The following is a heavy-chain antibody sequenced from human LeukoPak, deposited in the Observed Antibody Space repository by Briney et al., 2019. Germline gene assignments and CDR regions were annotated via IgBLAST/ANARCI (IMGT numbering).Heavy chain of an antibody. Sequence: PGRSLRLSCAASGFTFSSYGMHRVPQAPGKGLEWGAVISYDGSNKYYADSVKGRFTISRDKTKNTLYLQRNSLRAEDTAVYYCAKDSAYCGGDCYHFDYWGQGTLVTVSS. D-gene: IGHD2-21*02. J-gene: IGHJ4*02. V-gene: IGHV3-30*18. CDR1: GFTFSSYG. CDR3: AKDSAYCGGDCYHFDY. CDR2: ISYDGSNK.